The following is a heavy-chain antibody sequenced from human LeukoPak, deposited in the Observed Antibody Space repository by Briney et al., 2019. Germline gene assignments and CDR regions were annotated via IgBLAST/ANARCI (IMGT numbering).Heavy chain of an antibody. J-gene: IGHJ4*02. CDR2: IIPIFGTA. D-gene: IGHD6-19*01. CDR1: GYTFTSSN. CDR3: ARVAAVAGKGHFDY. V-gene: IGHV1-69*13. Sequence: SVKVSCKASGYTFTSSNICWVRQAPGQGLEWMGGIIPIFGTANYAQKFQGRVTITADESTSTAYMELSSLRSEDTAVYYCARVAAVAGKGHFDYWGQGTLVTVSS.